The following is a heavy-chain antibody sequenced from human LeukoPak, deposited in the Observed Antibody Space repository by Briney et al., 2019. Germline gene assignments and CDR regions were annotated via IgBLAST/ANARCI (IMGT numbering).Heavy chain of an antibody. CDR2: IYTDGST. Sequence: GGSLRLSCAASGFIVSSSYISWVRQPPGKGLEWVSGIYTDGSTYYADSVQGRFTISRDNSKNTLYLQMNSLRAEDTSVYYCVRGHYSNTLGGQGTLVTVSS. CDR3: VRGHYSNTL. CDR1: GFIVSSSY. J-gene: IGHJ4*02. D-gene: IGHD4-11*01. V-gene: IGHV3-66*01.